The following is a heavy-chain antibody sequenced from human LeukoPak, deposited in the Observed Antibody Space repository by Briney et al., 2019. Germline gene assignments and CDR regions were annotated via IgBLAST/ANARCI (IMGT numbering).Heavy chain of an antibody. V-gene: IGHV4-4*07. J-gene: IGHJ4*02. CDR1: GGSISSYY. D-gene: IGHD3-10*01. CDR3: ARHELLWFGDHWLHYCFDY. CDR2: IYTSGST. Sequence: PSETLSLTCTVSGGSISSYYWNWIRQPAGKGLEWIGRIYTSGSTNYNPSLKSRVTMSVDTSKNQFSLKLTSVTAADTAVYYCARHELLWFGDHWLHYCFDYWGQGTLVTVSS.